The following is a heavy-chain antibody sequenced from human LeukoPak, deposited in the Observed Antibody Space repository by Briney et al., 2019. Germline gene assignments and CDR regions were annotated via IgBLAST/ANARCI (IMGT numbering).Heavy chain of an antibody. Sequence: GGSLRLSCAASGFTFSSYSMNWVRQAPGKGLEWVSYISSSSSTIYYADSVKGRFTISRDNAKNSLYLQMNSLRAEDTAVYYCARGPDIVVVPAAMSWDYWGQGTLVTVSS. CDR1: GFTFSSYS. D-gene: IGHD2-2*01. CDR2: ISSSSSTI. V-gene: IGHV3-48*04. CDR3: ARGPDIVVVPAAMSWDY. J-gene: IGHJ4*02.